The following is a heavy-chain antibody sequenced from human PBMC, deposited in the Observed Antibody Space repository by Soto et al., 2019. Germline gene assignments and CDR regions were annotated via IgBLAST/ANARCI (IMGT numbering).Heavy chain of an antibody. CDR2: IYWDDDK. V-gene: IGHV2-5*02. Sequence: QITLKESGPTLVNSTQHLTLTCTFSGFSLTTGGVGVAWIRQPPRKALEWLAVIYWDDDKRYSPSLKSRLTITKDTSKNQVVLTMTNMDPLDTATYYCAHRLGIRNDYWGQGALVIVSS. CDR3: AHRLGIRNDY. J-gene: IGHJ4*02. D-gene: IGHD1-26*01. CDR1: GFSLTTGGVG.